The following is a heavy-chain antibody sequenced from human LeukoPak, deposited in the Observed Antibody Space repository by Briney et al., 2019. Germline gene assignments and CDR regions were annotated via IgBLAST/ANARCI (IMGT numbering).Heavy chain of an antibody. CDR1: GFTFSSYA. CDR3: ARGGSRMALDI. V-gene: IGHV3-30-3*01. Sequence: QPGGSLRLSCAASGFTFSSYAMHWVRQAPGKGLEWVAVISYDGSNKYYADSVKGRFTISRDNSKNTLYLQMNSLRAEDTAVYYCARGGSRMALDIGGQGTRSPSLQ. J-gene: IGHJ3*02. CDR2: ISYDGSNK. D-gene: IGHD1-14*01.